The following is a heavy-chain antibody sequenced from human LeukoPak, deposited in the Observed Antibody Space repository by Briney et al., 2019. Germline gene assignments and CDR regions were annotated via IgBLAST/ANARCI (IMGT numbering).Heavy chain of an antibody. CDR1: GFTFISYW. V-gene: IGHV3-7*01. J-gene: IGHJ4*02. CDR2: IKQDGSEK. CDR3: ARDKEGVIIPDY. D-gene: IGHD3-10*01. Sequence: GGSLRLSCAASGFTFISYWMSWVRQAPGKGLEWEANIKQDGSEKYYVDSVKGRFTISRDNAKNSLYLQMNSLRAEDTAVYYCARDKEGVIIPDYWGQGTLVTVSS.